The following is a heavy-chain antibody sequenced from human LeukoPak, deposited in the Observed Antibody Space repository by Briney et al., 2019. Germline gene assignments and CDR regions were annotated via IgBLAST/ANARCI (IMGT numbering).Heavy chain of an antibody. D-gene: IGHD3-10*02. Sequence: NASETLSLTCTVSGGSISSSSYYWGWIRQPPGKGLEWIGSIYYSGSTYYNPSLKSRVTISVDTSKNQFSLKLSSVTAADTAVYYCARDEGLYGWGVSYYYYHYGMDVWGRGTTVTVSS. CDR2: IYYSGST. CDR3: ARDEGLYGWGVSYYYYHYGMDV. CDR1: GGSISSSSYY. V-gene: IGHV4-39*07. J-gene: IGHJ6*02.